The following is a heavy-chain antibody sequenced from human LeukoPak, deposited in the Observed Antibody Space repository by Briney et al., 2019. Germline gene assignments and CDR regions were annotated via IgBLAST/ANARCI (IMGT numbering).Heavy chain of an antibody. CDR3: ARGPRYYYDSSGNFDY. V-gene: IGHV4-39*07. CDR1: GGSISSSSYY. J-gene: IGHJ4*02. CDR2: IYFTGST. D-gene: IGHD3-22*01. Sequence: PSETLSLTCTVSGGSISSSSYYWGWIRQPPGKGLEWIGSIYFTGSTYYNPSLKSRVTISVDTSKNQFSLKLSSVTAADTAVYYCARGPRYYYDSSGNFDYWGQGTLVTVSS.